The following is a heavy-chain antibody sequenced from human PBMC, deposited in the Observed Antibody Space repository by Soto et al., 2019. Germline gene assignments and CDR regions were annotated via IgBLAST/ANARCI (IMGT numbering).Heavy chain of an antibody. D-gene: IGHD1-26*01. CDR1: GDTFSSYT. CDR3: AAGGHGAFDI. CDR2: IIPILDIA. Sequence: QVQLVQSGAEVKKPGSSVKVSCKASGDTFSSYTISWVRQAPGQGLEWMGRIIPILDIANYAQKFQGRVTITADKSTSTAYMELRSLRSEATAVYYCAAGGHGAFDIWGQGTMVTVSS. J-gene: IGHJ3*02. V-gene: IGHV1-69*02.